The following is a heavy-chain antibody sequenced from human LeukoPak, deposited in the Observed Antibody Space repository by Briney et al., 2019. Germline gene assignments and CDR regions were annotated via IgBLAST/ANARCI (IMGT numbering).Heavy chain of an antibody. D-gene: IGHD3-22*01. Sequence: ASLKDCFKACCHTYTRCYIHSVGQTPGQGLEWMGWINPNSGGTNYAQKFQGRVTMTRDTSISTAYMELSRLRSDDTAVYYCAVGYYDIPWYFDLWGRGTLVTVSS. CDR1: CHTYTRCY. CDR2: INPNSGGT. V-gene: IGHV1-2*02. J-gene: IGHJ2*01. CDR3: AVGYYDIPWYFDL.